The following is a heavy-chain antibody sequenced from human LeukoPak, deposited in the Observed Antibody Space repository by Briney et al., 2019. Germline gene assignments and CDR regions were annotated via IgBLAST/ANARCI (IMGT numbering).Heavy chain of an antibody. D-gene: IGHD5-24*01. CDR3: ARRDGYSFSLDY. Sequence: GGSLRLSCAASGFTFSSYAMSWVRQAPGKGLEWVSAISGSGGTTYYADSVKGRFTISRDNAKNSLYLQMNSLRAEDTAVYYCARRDGYSFSLDYWGQGTLVTVSS. V-gene: IGHV3-23*01. CDR2: ISGSGGTT. J-gene: IGHJ4*02. CDR1: GFTFSSYA.